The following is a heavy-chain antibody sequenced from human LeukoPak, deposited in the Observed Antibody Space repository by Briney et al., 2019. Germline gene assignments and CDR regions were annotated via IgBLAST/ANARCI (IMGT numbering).Heavy chain of an antibody. CDR2: IYHSGST. V-gene: IGHV4-30-2*01. J-gene: IGHJ4*02. D-gene: IGHD1-26*01. CDR3: ARALGSWYYFDY. Sequence: SETLSLTCTVSGGSISSGGYYWSWIRQPPGKGLEWIGYIYHSGSTYYNPSLKSRVTIPVDRSKNQFSLKLSSVTAADTAVYYCARALGSWYYFDYWGQGTLVTVSS. CDR1: GGSISSGGYY.